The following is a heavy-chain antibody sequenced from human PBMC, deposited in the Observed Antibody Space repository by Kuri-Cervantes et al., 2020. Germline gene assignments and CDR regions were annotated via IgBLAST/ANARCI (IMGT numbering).Heavy chain of an antibody. CDR1: GFTFSSYG. J-gene: IGHJ5*01. V-gene: IGHV3-30*03. D-gene: IGHD6-19*01. CDR2: ISYDGSNK. Sequence: GGSLRLSCAASGFTFSSYGMHWVRQAPGKGLEGVAVISYDGSNKYYADSVKGRFTISRDNSKNTLYLQMNSLTTEDTAVYYCAREITEANISGSRRFDSWGQGALVTVSS. CDR3: AREITEANISGSRRFDS.